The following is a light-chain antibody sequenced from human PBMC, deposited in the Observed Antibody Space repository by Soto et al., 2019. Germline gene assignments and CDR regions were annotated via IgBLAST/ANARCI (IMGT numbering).Light chain of an antibody. CDR2: EVS. J-gene: IGLJ1*01. V-gene: IGLV2-14*01. Sequence: QSALTKPASLSGSPGQSITISCTGTSSDIGAYNSVSWYQQHPGKAPKLMIYEVSNRPSGVSNRFSASKSGNTASLTISGLQAVDEADYYCSARTNSTPYVVGTGTTLTVL. CDR1: SSDIGAYNS. CDR3: SARTNSTPYV.